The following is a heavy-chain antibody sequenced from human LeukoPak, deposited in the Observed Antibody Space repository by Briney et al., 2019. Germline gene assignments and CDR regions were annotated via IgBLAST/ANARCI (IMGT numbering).Heavy chain of an antibody. D-gene: IGHD3-16*01. J-gene: IGHJ6*02. CDR1: GYPFTNYG. CDR2: ISGYNGNT. V-gene: IGHV1-18*01. CDR3: VRDLGEWIDQYYGMDV. Sequence: ATVKVSCKASGYPFTNYGTSWVRQAPGQGLEWMGWISGYNGNTNSAQKVQGRVTMTTDTSTSTAYMELRSLRSDDTAVYYCVRDLGEWIDQYYGMDVWGQGTTVTVSS.